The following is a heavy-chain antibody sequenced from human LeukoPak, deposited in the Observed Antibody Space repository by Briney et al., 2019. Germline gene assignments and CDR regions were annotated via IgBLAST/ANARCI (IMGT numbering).Heavy chain of an antibody. D-gene: IGHD3-16*01. V-gene: IGHV4-59*08. Sequence: SETLSLTCIVSGGSISTYYWSWIRQPPGKGLEWIGYIYYTGSTNYNPSLKSRVTISVDTSKDQFSLKLSSVTAADTAVYYCARHLSSGFGDDPWGQGTLVTVSS. CDR1: GGSISTYY. CDR3: ARHLSSGFGDDP. J-gene: IGHJ5*02. CDR2: IYYTGST.